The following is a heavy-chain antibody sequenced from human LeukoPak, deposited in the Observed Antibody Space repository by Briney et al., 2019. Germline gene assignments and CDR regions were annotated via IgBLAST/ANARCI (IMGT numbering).Heavy chain of an antibody. Sequence: ASVKVSCKAPGYTFTSYGISWVRQAPGQGLEWMGWISAYNGNTNYAQKLQGRVTMTTDTSTSTAYMELRSLRSDDTAVYYCARGQDSSGYYYATYYFDYWGQGTLVTVSS. CDR2: ISAYNGNT. D-gene: IGHD3-22*01. CDR3: ARGQDSSGYYYATYYFDY. CDR1: GYTFTSYG. V-gene: IGHV1-18*01. J-gene: IGHJ4*02.